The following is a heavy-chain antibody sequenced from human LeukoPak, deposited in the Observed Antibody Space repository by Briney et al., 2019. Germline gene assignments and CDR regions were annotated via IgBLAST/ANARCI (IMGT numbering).Heavy chain of an antibody. V-gene: IGHV3-74*01. CDR1: GFTFSNYW. J-gene: IGHJ4*02. CDR3: ARAHNWKYGSFDF. CDR2: INSDGSST. D-gene: IGHD1-7*01. Sequence: PGGSLRLSCAASGFTFSNYWMHWVRQAPGKGLVWVSRINSDGSSTSYADSVKGRFTISRDNAKNSLYLQMNSLRAEDTAVYYCARAHNWKYGSFDFWGQGTLVTVSS.